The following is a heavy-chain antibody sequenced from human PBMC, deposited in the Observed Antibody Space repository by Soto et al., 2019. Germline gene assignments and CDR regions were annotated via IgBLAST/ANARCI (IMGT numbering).Heavy chain of an antibody. CDR1: GFTFTSYS. V-gene: IGHV3-21*01. CDR2: ITSRSSYL. J-gene: IGHJ6*02. CDR3: ARGYCGGDCSNYYYYGMDV. Sequence: EVQLVESGGGLVKPGGSLRLSCAASGFTFTSYSMNWVRQAPGKGLEWVSSITSRSSYLYYADSVKGRFTISRDNAKNSPYLQMNTLRVEDTAVYYCARGYCGGDCSNYYYYGMDVWGQGTTVTVSS. D-gene: IGHD2-21*02.